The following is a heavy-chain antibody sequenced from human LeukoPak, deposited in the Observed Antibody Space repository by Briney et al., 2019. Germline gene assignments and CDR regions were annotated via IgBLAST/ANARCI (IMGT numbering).Heavy chain of an antibody. CDR3: ARTYYDFWSGYGGFDY. CDR2: IYYSGST. D-gene: IGHD3-3*01. CDR1: GGSISSSSYY. J-gene: IGHJ4*02. Sequence: NTSETLSLTCTISGGSISSSSYYWGWIRQPPGKGLEWIGSIYYSGSTYYNPSLKSRVTISVDTSKNQFSLKLSSVTAADTAVYCCARTYYDFWSGYGGFDYWGQGTLVTVSS. V-gene: IGHV4-39*01.